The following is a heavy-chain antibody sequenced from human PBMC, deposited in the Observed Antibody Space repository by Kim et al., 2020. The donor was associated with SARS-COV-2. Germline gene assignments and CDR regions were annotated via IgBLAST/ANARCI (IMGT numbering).Heavy chain of an antibody. V-gene: IGHV3-11*05. CDR3: ARDRESSKGYDAFDI. CDR2: ISSSSSYT. Sequence: GGSLRLSCAASGFTFSDYYMSWIRQAPGKGLEWVSYISSSSSYTNYADSVKGRFTISRDNAKNSLYLQMNSLRAEDTAVYYCARDRESSKGYDAFDIWGQGTMVTVSS. D-gene: IGHD2-2*01. CDR1: GFTFSDYY. J-gene: IGHJ3*02.